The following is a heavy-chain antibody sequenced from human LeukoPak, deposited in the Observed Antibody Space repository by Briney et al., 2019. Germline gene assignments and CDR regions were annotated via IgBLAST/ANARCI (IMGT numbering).Heavy chain of an antibody. Sequence: GASVTVSCKASGYTFTSYYLHWVRQAPGQGLEWMGIIIPSGGSTTYAQKFQGRATMTRDTSTSTVYMELSSLRSEDTAVYYCARDLGYCSSSKCVSWFDPWGQGTLVTVSS. D-gene: IGHD2-2*01. CDR1: GYTFTSYY. V-gene: IGHV1-46*01. J-gene: IGHJ5*02. CDR3: ARDLGYCSSSKCVSWFDP. CDR2: IIPSGGST.